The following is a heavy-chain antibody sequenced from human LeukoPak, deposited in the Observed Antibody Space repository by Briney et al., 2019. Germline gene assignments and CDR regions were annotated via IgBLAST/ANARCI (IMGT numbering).Heavy chain of an antibody. CDR1: GFTFSSYG. D-gene: IGHD5-24*01. J-gene: IGHJ5*02. CDR3: ARGEDDYTAWFDP. CDR2: IWYDGSNK. Sequence: GGSLRLSCAASGFTFSSYGMHWVRQAPGKGLEWVAVIWYDGSNKYYADSVKGRFTISRDNSKNTLYLQMNSLRAEDTAVYYCARGEDDYTAWFDPWGQGTLVTVSS. V-gene: IGHV3-33*01.